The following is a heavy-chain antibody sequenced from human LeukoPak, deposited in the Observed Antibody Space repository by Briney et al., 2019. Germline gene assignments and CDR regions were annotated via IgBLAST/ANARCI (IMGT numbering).Heavy chain of an antibody. CDR3: ARTMGIQLWFGGYYFDY. V-gene: IGHV1-18*01. CDR2: ISAYNGNT. CDR1: GYTFTSYG. J-gene: IGHJ4*02. Sequence: ASVKVSCKASGYTFTSYGISWVRQAPGQGLEWMGWISAYNGNTNYAQKLQGRVTMTTDTSTSTAYMELRSLRSDDTAVYYCARTMGIQLWFGGYYFDYWGQGTLVTVSS. D-gene: IGHD5-18*01.